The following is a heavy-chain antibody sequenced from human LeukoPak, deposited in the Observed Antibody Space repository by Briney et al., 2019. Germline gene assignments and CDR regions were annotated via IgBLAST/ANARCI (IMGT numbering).Heavy chain of an antibody. D-gene: IGHD4-17*01. J-gene: IGHJ4*02. CDR3: ARGDWTVTTIIIRQ. CDR2: ISYDGSNK. Sequence: GGSLRLSCAASGFTFSSYAMHWVRQAPGKGLEWVAVISYDGSNKYYADSVKGRFTISRDNPKNTLYLQMNSLRAEDTAVYYCARGDWTVTTIIIRQWGQGTLVTVSS. CDR1: GFTFSSYA. V-gene: IGHV3-30-3*01.